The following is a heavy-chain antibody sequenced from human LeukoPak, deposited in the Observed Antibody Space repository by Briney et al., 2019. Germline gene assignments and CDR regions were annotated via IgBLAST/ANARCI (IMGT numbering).Heavy chain of an antibody. D-gene: IGHD3-22*01. Sequence: ASVKVSCKASGATFSSYVISWVRHAPGQGLEWMGGTIPIFGTANYAQKFQGRVTLTAAEATSTAYMELNSMRCKVTAVYYCARGNYYDSSGYDYYYYGMGVWGQGTTVTVSS. CDR3: ARGNYYDSSGYDYYYYGMGV. V-gene: IGHV1-69*13. J-gene: IGHJ6*02. CDR1: GATFSSYV. CDR2: TIPIFGTA.